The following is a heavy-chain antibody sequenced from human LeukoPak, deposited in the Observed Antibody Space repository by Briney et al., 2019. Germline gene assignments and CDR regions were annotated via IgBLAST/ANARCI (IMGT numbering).Heavy chain of an antibody. J-gene: IGHJ4*02. CDR2: IIPIFGTA. CDR1: GGTFSSYA. D-gene: IGHD4-11*01. CDR3: ARTYSNYFHYYFDY. V-gene: IGHV1-69*13. Sequence: SVKVSCKASGGTFSSYAISWVRQAPGQGLEWMGGIIPIFGTANYAQKFQGRVTITADESTSTVYMELSSLRSEDTAVYYCARTYSNYFHYYFDYWGQGTLVTVSS.